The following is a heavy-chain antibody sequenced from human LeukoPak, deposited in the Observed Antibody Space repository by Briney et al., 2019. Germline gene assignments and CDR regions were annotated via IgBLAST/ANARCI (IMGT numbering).Heavy chain of an antibody. CDR1: GYTFTGYY. J-gene: IGHJ5*02. Sequence: AASVKVSCKASGYTFTGYYIHWVRQAPGQGLEWMGWINPNSGGTNYAQKFQGRVTMTRDTSISTAYVELSRLRSDDTAVYYCARGYYGSGGGFDPWGQGTLVTVSS. D-gene: IGHD3-10*01. V-gene: IGHV1-2*02. CDR2: INPNSGGT. CDR3: ARGYYGSGGGFDP.